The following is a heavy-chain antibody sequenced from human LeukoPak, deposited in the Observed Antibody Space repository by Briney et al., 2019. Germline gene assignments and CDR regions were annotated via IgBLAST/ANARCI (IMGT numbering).Heavy chain of an antibody. J-gene: IGHJ4*02. V-gene: IGHV1-69*13. CDR3: ATSGSYYLFDY. CDR2: IIPIFGTA. D-gene: IGHD1-26*01. CDR1: GGTFSSYA. Sequence: ASVKVSCKASGGTFSSYAISWVRQAPGQGLEWMGGIIPIFGTANYAQKFQGRVTITADEPTSTAYMELSSLRSEDTAVYYCATSGSYYLFDYWGQGTLVTVSS.